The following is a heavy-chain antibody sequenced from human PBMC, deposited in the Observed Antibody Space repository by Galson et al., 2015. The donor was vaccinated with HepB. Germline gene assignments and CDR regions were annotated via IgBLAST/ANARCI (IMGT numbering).Heavy chain of an antibody. CDR1: GFTFSSYA. CDR3: AKGRPERPPEHRGYDLPDY. D-gene: IGHD5-12*01. CDR2: IGVNDGSI. Sequence: SLRLSCAASGFTFSSYAMNWVRQAPGKGLEWVSGIGVNDGSIYYANSVKGRFTISRDNSKNTPYLQVNSLRVEDTAIYYCAKGRPERPPEHRGYDLPDYWGQGTLVTVSS. J-gene: IGHJ4*02. V-gene: IGHV3-23*01.